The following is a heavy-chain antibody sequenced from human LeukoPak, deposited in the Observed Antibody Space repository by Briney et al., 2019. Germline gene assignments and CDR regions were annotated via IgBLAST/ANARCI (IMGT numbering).Heavy chain of an antibody. CDR2: INPNSGGT. V-gene: IGHV1-2*06. CDR3: ARDLTRYVWGSYNY. CDR1: GYTFTGYY. D-gene: IGHD3-16*01. J-gene: IGHJ4*02. Sequence: GAPVKVSCKTSGYTFTGYYMHWVRQAPGQGLEWMGRINPNSGGTNYAQKFQGRVTMTRDTSISTAYMELSRLRSDDTAVYYCARDLTRYVWGSYNYWGQGTLVTVSS.